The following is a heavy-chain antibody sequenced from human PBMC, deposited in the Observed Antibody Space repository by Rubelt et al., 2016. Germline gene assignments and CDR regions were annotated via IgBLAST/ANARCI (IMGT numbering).Heavy chain of an antibody. J-gene: IGHJ5*02. D-gene: IGHD2-2*01. CDR3: ARWDIVVVPAAHAYNWFDP. V-gene: IGHV1-2*02. CDR2: INPNSGGT. Sequence: MHWVRQAPGQGLEWMGWINPNSGGTNYAQKFQGRVTMTRDTSISTAYMELSRLRSDDTAVYYCARWDIVVVPAAHAYNWFDPWGLGTLVTVSS.